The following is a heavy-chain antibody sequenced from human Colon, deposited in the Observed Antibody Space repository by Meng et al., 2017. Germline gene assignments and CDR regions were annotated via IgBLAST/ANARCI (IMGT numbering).Heavy chain of an antibody. J-gene: IGHJ4*02. CDR3: ARDRGIMNTFGGSPFED. CDR1: GFTFSDYG. D-gene: IGHD3-16*01. CDR2: IWYDARNK. Sequence: GGSLRLSCAASGFTFSDYGMQWVRQAPGKGLEWVAAIWYDARNKYYIDSVKGRFTISRDNSKNTLYLQMNSLRVEDTAVYYCARDRGIMNTFGGSPFEDCGQEILVTVSS. V-gene: IGHV3-33*01.